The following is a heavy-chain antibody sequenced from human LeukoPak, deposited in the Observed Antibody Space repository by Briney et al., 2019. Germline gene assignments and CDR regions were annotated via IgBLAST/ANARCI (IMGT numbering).Heavy chain of an antibody. CDR1: GVSFSAYY. CDR2: INHSGST. V-gene: IGHV4-34*01. D-gene: IGHD5-24*01. Sequence: KPWETLSLTCASYGVSFSAYYRSWIRQPPGKGLEWIGEINHSGSTNYNPSLKSRVTISVDTSKNQFSLKLSSVTATDTAVYYCATEMSTIRAAFDIWGQGTMVTVSS. CDR3: ATEMSTIRAAFDI. J-gene: IGHJ3*02.